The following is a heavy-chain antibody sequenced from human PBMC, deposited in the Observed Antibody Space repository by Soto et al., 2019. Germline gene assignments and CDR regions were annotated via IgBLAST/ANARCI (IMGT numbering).Heavy chain of an antibody. CDR3: ARGRGDFWSGYYMDYYYGMDV. D-gene: IGHD3-3*01. CDR1: GGSFSCYY. J-gene: IGHJ6*02. CDR2: INHSGST. Sequence: SETRSLTCAVYGGSFSCYYWSWIRQPPGKGLEWIGEINHSGSTNYNPSLKSRVTISVDTSKNQFSLKLSSVTAADTAVYYCARGRGDFWSGYYMDYYYGMDVWGQGTTVTVSS. V-gene: IGHV4-34*01.